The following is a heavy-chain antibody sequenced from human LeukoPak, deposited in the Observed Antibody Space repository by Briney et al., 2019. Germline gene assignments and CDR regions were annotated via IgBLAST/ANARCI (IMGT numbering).Heavy chain of an antibody. Sequence: GGSLRLSCAASGFTFSSYSMSWVRQAPGKGLEWLAVISYDVTIPYAGSDRYYADSVKGRFTISRDNSKNTLYLHMNSLRSEDTAVYYCARERASCYFDYWGQGTLVTVSS. CDR2: ISYDVTIPYAGSDR. J-gene: IGHJ4*02. V-gene: IGHV3-30*03. CDR1: GFTFSSYS. D-gene: IGHD2-2*01. CDR3: ARERASCYFDY.